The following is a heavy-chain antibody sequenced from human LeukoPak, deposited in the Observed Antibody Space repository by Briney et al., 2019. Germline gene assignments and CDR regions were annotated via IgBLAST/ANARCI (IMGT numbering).Heavy chain of an antibody. CDR2: ISWNSGSI. V-gene: IGHV3-9*01. J-gene: IGHJ4*02. Sequence: GGSLRLSCAVSGFTFDDYAMHWVRQAPGKGLEWVSGISWNSGSIGYADSVKGRFTVSRDNAKNSLYLQMNSLRAEDTALYYCAKVDGYSYGYFDYWGQGTLVTVSS. D-gene: IGHD5-18*01. CDR3: AKVDGYSYGYFDY. CDR1: GFTFDDYA.